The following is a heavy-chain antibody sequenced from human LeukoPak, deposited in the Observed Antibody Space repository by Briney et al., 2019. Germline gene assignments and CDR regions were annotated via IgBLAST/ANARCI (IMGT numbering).Heavy chain of an antibody. V-gene: IGHV3-43*02. J-gene: IGHJ4*02. Sequence: GGSVRLSCAASGFTFDNFAMHWVRQPPGKGLEWVSLVSGNGVNTYYADSVKVRFTISRDNSKNSLYLQMNSLRTEDTALYFCTKDSSSLWFFDFWGQGALVTVSS. CDR1: GFTFDNFA. D-gene: IGHD6-13*01. CDR3: TKDSSSLWFFDF. CDR2: VSGNGVNT.